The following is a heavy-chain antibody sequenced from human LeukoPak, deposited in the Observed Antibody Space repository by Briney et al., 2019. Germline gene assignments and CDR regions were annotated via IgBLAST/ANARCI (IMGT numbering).Heavy chain of an antibody. J-gene: IGHJ4*02. CDR1: GFTFSSYG. D-gene: IGHD3-22*01. CDR2: ISGSSSYI. CDR3: ARDLGYYDSSGSY. V-gene: IGHV3-21*01. Sequence: GGSLRLSCAASGFTFSSYGMHWVRQAPGKGLEWVSSISGSSSYIYYADSVKGRFTISRDNAKNSLYLQMNSLRAEDTAVYYCARDLGYYDSSGSYWGQGTLVTVSS.